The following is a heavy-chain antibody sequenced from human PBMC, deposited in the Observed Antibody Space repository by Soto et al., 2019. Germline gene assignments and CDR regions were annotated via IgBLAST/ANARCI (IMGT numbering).Heavy chain of an antibody. J-gene: IGHJ6*02. V-gene: IGHV1-69*12. CDR2: IIPMFGTA. CDR1: GGTFSSYA. D-gene: IGHD7-27*01. Sequence: QVQLVQSGAEVKKPGSSVKVSCKASGGTFSSYAISWVRQAPGQGLEWMGGIIPMFGTAAYAQKFQGRVTITAVESTSTASMELTSLRSEDTAVYYCAAPFRWGPYNYCSGMDVWGQGTTVTVSS. CDR3: AAPFRWGPYNYCSGMDV.